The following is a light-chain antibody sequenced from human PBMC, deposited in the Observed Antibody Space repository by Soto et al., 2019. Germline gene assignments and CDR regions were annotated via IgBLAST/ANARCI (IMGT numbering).Light chain of an antibody. CDR3: HQYNNRPRA. Sequence: EIVMTQSPGALSVSPGERVTFSCRASESVGNNLAWYQQRPGQTPSLLIYGASIRAPGIPARFSGSGSGTEFTLTISSLQSEDSAVYYCHQYNNRPRAFGQGTKLDIK. CDR2: GAS. J-gene: IGKJ2*01. V-gene: IGKV3-15*01. CDR1: ESVGNN.